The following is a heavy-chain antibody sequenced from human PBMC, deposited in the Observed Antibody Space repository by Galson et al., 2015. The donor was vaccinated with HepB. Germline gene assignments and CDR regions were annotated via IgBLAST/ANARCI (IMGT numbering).Heavy chain of an antibody. CDR3: ARADALRTVDS. V-gene: IGHV3-7*03. CDR2: IKKDGNDS. Sequence: FLRLSCAASGVTVTDYWMSWVGQAPGEGLEWGAGIKKDGNDSYLVDSVEGRITVSSDKPEYPVYRQMNSLRVEDTALYYCARADALRTVDSWGQGALVTVSS. CDR1: GVTVTDYW. J-gene: IGHJ4*02.